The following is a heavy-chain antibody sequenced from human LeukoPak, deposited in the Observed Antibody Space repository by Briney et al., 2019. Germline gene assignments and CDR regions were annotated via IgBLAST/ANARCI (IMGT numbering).Heavy chain of an antibody. CDR2: INHSGST. J-gene: IGHJ4*02. V-gene: IGHV4-34*01. CDR1: GGSFSGYY. CDR3: ARGPSDYGGNESY. D-gene: IGHD4-23*01. Sequence: PSETLSLTCAVYGGSFSGYYWSWIRQPPGKGLEWIGEINHSGSTNYNPSLKSRVTISVDTSKNQFSLKLSSVTAADTAVYYCARGPSDYGGNESYRGQGTLVTVSS.